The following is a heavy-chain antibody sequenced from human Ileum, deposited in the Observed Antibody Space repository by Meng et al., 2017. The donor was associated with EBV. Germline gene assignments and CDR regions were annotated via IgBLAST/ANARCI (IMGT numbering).Heavy chain of an antibody. D-gene: IGHD4-11*01. J-gene: IGHJ4*02. CDR2: IYYSGIT. Sequence: VQLQEAGPGLVKPLPTLSLTGAVSGGSINWGGYHWSWVRQPPGKGLEWIGQIYYSGITDYNPSLKSRVTISVDKSRNQVSLKLNSVTAADTAVYFCARHSAYSQGYWGQGTLVTVSS. V-gene: IGHV4-31*11. CDR1: GGSINWGGYH. CDR3: ARHSAYSQGY.